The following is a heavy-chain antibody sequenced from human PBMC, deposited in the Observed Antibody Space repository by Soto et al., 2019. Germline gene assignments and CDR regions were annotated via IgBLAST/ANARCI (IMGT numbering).Heavy chain of an antibody. CDR1: GYTFTSYG. D-gene: IGHD3-22*01. CDR2: ISAYNGNT. Sequence: ASVKVSCKASGYTFTSYGISWVRQAPGQGLEWMGWISAYNGNTNYAQKLQGRVTMTTDTSTSTAYMELRSLRPDDTAVYYCASSTYYYDSSGSRTLFDYWGQ. CDR3: ASSTYYYDSSGSRTLFDY. V-gene: IGHV1-18*01. J-gene: IGHJ4*01.